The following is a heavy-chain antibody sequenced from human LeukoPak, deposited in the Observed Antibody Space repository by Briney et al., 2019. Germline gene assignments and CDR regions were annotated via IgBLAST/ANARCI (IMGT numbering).Heavy chain of an antibody. CDR1: GFIFNTYY. CDR2: IYSDGST. CDR3: AKGGATMVRGVIITVN. Sequence: PGGSLRLSCAVSGFIFNTYYVSWVRQAPGKGLEWVSIIYSDGSTYYADSVKGRFTISRDTSKNTLYLQMNSLRAEDTAVYYCAKGGATMVRGVIITVNWGQGTLVTVSS. V-gene: IGHV3-53*01. J-gene: IGHJ4*02. D-gene: IGHD3-10*01.